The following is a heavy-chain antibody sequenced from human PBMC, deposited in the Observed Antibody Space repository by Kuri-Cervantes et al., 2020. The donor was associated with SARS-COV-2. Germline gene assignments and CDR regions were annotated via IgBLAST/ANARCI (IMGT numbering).Heavy chain of an antibody. J-gene: IGHJ6*02. CDR2: IYYSGST. CDR1: GCSVSSGSYY. D-gene: IGHD3-3*01. Sequence: SETLSLTCTVSGCSVSSGSYYWSWIRQPPGKGLEWIGYIYYSGSTNYNPSLKSRVTISVDTSKNQFSLRLSSVTAADTAVYYCARGVTIFGEDVWGQGTTVTVSS. CDR3: ARGVTIFGEDV. V-gene: IGHV4-61*01.